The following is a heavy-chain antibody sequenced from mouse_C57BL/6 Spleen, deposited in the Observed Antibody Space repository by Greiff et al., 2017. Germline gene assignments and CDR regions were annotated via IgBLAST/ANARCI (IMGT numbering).Heavy chain of an antibody. CDR2: INPSTGGT. V-gene: IGHV1-42*01. Sequence: VQLQQSGPELVKPGASVKLSCKASGYSFTGYYTNWVKQSPEKSLEWIGEINPSTGGTTYNQKFKAKATLTVDTSSSTAYMQLKSLTSEDSAVYYCARRPYEYSLDYYAMDYWGQGTSVTVSS. D-gene: IGHD2-4*01. CDR1: GYSFTGYY. CDR3: ARRPYEYSLDYYAMDY. J-gene: IGHJ4*01.